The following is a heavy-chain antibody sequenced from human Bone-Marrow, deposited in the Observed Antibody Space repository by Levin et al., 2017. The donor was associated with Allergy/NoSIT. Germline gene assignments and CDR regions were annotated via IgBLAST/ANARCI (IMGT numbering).Heavy chain of an antibody. CDR2: IYYSGST. CDR1: GGSISTSSYY. Sequence: SQTLSLTCTVSGGSISTSSYYWGWIRQPPGKGLEWIGNIYYSGSTYYNPSLKSRVTISVVTSKNQFSLKLGSVTAADTAVYYCVRHNWNYSEDAFDIWGQGTMVTVSS. CDR3: VRHNWNYSEDAFDI. D-gene: IGHD1-7*01. V-gene: IGHV4-39*01. J-gene: IGHJ3*02.